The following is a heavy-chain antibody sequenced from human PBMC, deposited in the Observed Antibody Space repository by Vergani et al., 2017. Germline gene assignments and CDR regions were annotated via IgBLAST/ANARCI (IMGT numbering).Heavy chain of an antibody. V-gene: IGHV5-51*03. CDR2: IYPGDSDT. D-gene: IGHD3-22*01. CDR3: ARSYYDSCGYYYSLYPGYYFDY. J-gene: IGHJ4*02. Sequence: EVQLVQSGAEVKKPGESLKISCKGSGYSFTSYWIGWVRQLPGKGLEWMGIIYPGDSDTRYSPSFQGQVTISADKSIITAYLQWSSLKASDTAMYYCARSYYDSCGYYYSLYPGYYFDYWGQGTLVTVSS. CDR1: GYSFTSYW.